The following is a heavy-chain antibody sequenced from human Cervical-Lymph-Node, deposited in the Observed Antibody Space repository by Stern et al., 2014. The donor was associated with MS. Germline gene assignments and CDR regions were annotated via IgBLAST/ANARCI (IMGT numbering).Heavy chain of an antibody. V-gene: IGHV2-70*04. J-gene: IGHJ4*02. D-gene: IGHD3-22*01. CDR3: ARSFYDYEIAALGPFDY. Sequence: ITLKESGPALVKPTQPLTLTCTFSGFSLSTSGKRVGWIRQPPGKALEWLARIYWDHDNCFRTSLKNRLTISTETSTNTGVLRMTNMDAVNTATYYCARSFYDYEIAALGPFDYWGQGTLVTVSS. CDR2: IYWDHDN. CDR1: GFSLSTSGKR.